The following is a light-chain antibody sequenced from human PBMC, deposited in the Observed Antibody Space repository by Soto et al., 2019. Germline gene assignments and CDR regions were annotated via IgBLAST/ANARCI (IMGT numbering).Light chain of an antibody. CDR2: WAS. CDR1: QSVLYSSNNKNY. Sequence: DIVMTQSPDSLAVSLGERATINCKSSQSVLYSSNNKNYLAWYQQKPGQPPKLLIYWASTRESGVPDRFSGSGSGTDFTLTISSLQAEDVAVSYCQQYYSTLTFGGGTQVEIK. J-gene: IGKJ4*01. V-gene: IGKV4-1*01. CDR3: QQYYSTLT.